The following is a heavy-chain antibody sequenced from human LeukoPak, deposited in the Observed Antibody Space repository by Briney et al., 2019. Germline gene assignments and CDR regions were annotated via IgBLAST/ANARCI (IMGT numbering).Heavy chain of an antibody. J-gene: IGHJ5*02. CDR3: ARRRYRYGCNWFDP. Sequence: SETLSLTCTVSGGSISSYYWSWIRQPPGKGLEWIGYIYYSGSTNYNPSLKSRVTISVDTSKNQFSLKLSSVTAADTAVYYCARRRYRYGCNWFDPWGQGTLVTVSS. D-gene: IGHD5-18*01. V-gene: IGHV4-59*08. CDR1: GGSISSYY. CDR2: IYYSGST.